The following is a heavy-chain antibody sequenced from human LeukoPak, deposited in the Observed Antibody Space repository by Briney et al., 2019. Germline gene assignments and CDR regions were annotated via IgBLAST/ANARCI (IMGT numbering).Heavy chain of an antibody. V-gene: IGHV3-74*03. CDR1: GFTFSTFW. CDR3: ARGRYYGMDV. J-gene: IGHJ6*02. CDR2: IKSDGGIT. Sequence: GGSLRLSCAASGFTFSTFWMHWVRQAPGKGLVWVSGIKSDGGITTYADSVKGRFTISRDNAENTLYLQMNSLRAEDTAVYYCARGRYYGMDVWGQGTTVTVSS.